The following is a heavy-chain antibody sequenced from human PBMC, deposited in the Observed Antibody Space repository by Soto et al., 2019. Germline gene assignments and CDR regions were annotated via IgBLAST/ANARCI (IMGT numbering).Heavy chain of an antibody. Sequence: ASVKLSCKASGGTFSSNAISWVRQAPGQGLEWMGGIIPIFGTANYAQKFQGRVTITADESTSTAYMELSSLRSEDTAVYYCARVGARDYYYYGMDVWGQGTTVTVSS. CDR2: IIPIFGTA. J-gene: IGHJ6*02. CDR3: ARVGARDYYYYGMDV. V-gene: IGHV1-69*13. D-gene: IGHD1-26*01. CDR1: GGTFSSNA.